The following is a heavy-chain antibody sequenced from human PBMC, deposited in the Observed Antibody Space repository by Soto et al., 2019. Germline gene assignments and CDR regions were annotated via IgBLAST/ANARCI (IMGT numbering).Heavy chain of an antibody. CDR3: ARDLRPASDFWSGYYTH. V-gene: IGHV3-11*06. J-gene: IGHJ4*02. CDR1: GFIFTDYY. CDR2: ISSTRSHT. Sequence: GGSLRLSCAASGFIFTDYYMTWFRQAPGRGLEWISSISSTRSHTDYADSVKGRFTISRDNAKNSLYLQMNSLRAEDTAVYYCARDLRPASDFWSGYYTHWGQGTLVTVSS. D-gene: IGHD3-3*01.